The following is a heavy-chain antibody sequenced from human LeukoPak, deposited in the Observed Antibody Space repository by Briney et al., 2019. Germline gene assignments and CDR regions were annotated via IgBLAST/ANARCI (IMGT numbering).Heavy chain of an antibody. J-gene: IGHJ4*02. Sequence: SETLSLTCTVSGYSISGGHYWGWIRQPPGKGLEWIGSIYHSGSTYYNPSLESRVTISVDTSKNQFSLKLSSVTAADTALYYCARNSGSRASGTYFNGIYFDFWGQGTLVTVSS. CDR3: ARNSGSRASGTYFNGIYFDF. D-gene: IGHD3-10*01. CDR2: IYHSGST. CDR1: GYSISGGHY. V-gene: IGHV4-38-2*02.